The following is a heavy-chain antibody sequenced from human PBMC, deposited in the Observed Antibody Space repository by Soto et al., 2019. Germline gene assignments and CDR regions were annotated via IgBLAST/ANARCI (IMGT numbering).Heavy chain of an antibody. Sequence: QVQLVQSGAEVKKPGSSVKVSCKASGGTFSSYDISWVRQAPGQGLEWMGGIIPIFGTANYAQKFQGRVTITADESTSTAYMELSSLRSEDTAVYYCARDPLSGVDYYYYYGMDVWGQGTTVTVSS. CDR3: ARDPLSGVDYYYYYGMDV. CDR1: GGTFSSYD. V-gene: IGHV1-69*01. CDR2: IIPIFGTA. D-gene: IGHD3-10*01. J-gene: IGHJ6*02.